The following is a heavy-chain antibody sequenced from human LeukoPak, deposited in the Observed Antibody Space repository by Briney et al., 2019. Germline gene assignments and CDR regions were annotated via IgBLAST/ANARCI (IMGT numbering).Heavy chain of an antibody. D-gene: IGHD3-22*01. V-gene: IGHV3-23*01. CDR2: ISGSGGST. CDR1: GFTFSSYA. Sequence: HSGGSPRLSCAASGFTFSSYAMSWVRQAPGKGLEWVSAISGSGGSTYYADSVKGRFTISRDNSKNTLYLQMNSLRAEDTAVYYCAKSYDSSGYYFPPGVDYWGQGTLVTVSS. CDR3: AKSYDSSGYYFPPGVDY. J-gene: IGHJ4*02.